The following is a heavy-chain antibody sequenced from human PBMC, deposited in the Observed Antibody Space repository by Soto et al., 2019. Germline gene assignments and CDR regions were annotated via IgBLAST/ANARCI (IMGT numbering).Heavy chain of an antibody. CDR2: INRGGSS. CDR1: GASFSCYY. Sequence: QVPLQQWGAGLLKPSETLSLSCAVYGASFSCYYWNWIRPPPGTGLEWIGGINRGGSSNCNPSLRSRVTMSVDTSKNQFSLKLSSLTAADSAVYFCARLPANPQYGMDVWSQGTPVIVS. V-gene: IGHV4-34*01. J-gene: IGHJ6*02. CDR3: ARLPANPQYGMDV.